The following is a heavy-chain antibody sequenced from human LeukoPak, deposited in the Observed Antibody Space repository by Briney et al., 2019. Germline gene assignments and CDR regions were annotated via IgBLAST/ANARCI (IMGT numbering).Heavy chain of an antibody. CDR2: INTNTGNP. J-gene: IGHJ4*02. V-gene: IGHV7-4-1*02. D-gene: IGHD3-22*01. CDR3: ASGSYYYDSSGYYETTPFDY. Sequence: GASVKVSCKASGYTFTSYEMNWVRQAPGQGLEWMGWINTNTGNPTYAQGFTGRFVFSLDTSVSTAYLQISSLKAEDTAVYYCASGSYYYDSSGYYETTPFDYWGQGTLVTVSS. CDR1: GYTFTSYE.